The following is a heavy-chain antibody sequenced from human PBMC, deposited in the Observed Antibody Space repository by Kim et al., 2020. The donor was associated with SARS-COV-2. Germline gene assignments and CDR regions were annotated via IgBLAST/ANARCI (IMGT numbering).Heavy chain of an antibody. V-gene: IGHV3-43*02. CDR2: ISGDGGST. D-gene: IGHD3-22*01. J-gene: IGHJ4*02. Sequence: GGSLRLSCAASGFTFDDYAMHWVRQAPGKGLEWVSLISGDGGSTYYADSVKGRFTISRDNSKNSLYLQMNSLRTEDTALYYCAKPLVPYYYDSSFFDYWGQGTLVTVSS. CDR3: AKPLVPYYYDSSFFDY. CDR1: GFTFDDYA.